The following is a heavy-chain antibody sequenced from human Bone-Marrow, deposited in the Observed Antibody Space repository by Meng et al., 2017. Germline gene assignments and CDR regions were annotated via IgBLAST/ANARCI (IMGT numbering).Heavy chain of an antibody. V-gene: IGHV3-74*02. CDR3: AAAWELLPPGY. CDR2: TSRDGSDT. Sequence: EVQLVWCGGGWVQPGGSRGIYCVASGFPISTYWLHWVRQAPGKGLVWVSRTSRDGSDTVYADSVKGRFTMSRDNAKNTLYLQMNSLRAEDTAVYYCAAAWELLPPGYWGQGTLVTVSS. D-gene: IGHD1-26*01. J-gene: IGHJ4*02. CDR1: GFPISTYW.